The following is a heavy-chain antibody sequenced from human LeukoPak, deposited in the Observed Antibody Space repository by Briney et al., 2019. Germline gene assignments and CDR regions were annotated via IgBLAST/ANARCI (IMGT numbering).Heavy chain of an antibody. CDR3: ARGTPAVVGIDY. CDR2: LAHDGGDR. Sequence: GRSLRLSCAASGLTFSNYAMHWVRQAPGKGLEWVAVLAHDGGDRYFADSEKGRFTISRDNSKNTLYLQMSSLRAEDTALYYCARGTPAVVGIDYWGQGTLVTVSS. D-gene: IGHD6-19*01. V-gene: IGHV3-30*04. J-gene: IGHJ4*02. CDR1: GLTFSNYA.